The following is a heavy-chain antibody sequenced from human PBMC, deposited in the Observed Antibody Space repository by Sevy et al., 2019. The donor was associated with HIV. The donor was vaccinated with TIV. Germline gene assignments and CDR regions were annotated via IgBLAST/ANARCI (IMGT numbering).Heavy chain of an antibody. CDR3: AKDQLYDTSFFDY. V-gene: IGHV3-23*01. J-gene: IGHJ4*02. CDR2: ISGSVGRT. D-gene: IGHD3-22*01. Sequence: GSLRLSCAASGFTFSIYAMSWVRQAPGKGLDWVSGISGSVGRTYYADSVKGRFTISRDNSKNTLYLQMNSLRAEDTAVYYCAKDQLYDTSFFDYWGQGTLVTVSS. CDR1: GFTFSIYA.